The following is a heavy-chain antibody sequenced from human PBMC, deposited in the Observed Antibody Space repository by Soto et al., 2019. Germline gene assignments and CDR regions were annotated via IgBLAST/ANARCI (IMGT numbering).Heavy chain of an antibody. J-gene: IGHJ4*02. V-gene: IGHV3-23*01. CDR2: ISGSGGST. D-gene: IGHD1-26*01. Sequence: GGSLRLSCAASGFTFSSYAMSWVRQAPGKGLEWVSAISGSGGSTYYADSVKGRFTISRDNPKNTLYLQMNSLRAEDTAVYYCAKLPGNSGSYPFDYWGQGTLVTVSS. CDR1: GFTFSSYA. CDR3: AKLPGNSGSYPFDY.